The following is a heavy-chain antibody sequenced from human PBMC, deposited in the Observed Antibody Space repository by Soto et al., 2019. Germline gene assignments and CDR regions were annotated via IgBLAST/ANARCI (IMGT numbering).Heavy chain of an antibody. CDR3: ARDPRGLRSQYGLDV. Sequence: QVQLQESGPGLVKPSETLSLTCTVSGGSISPYYWRWIRQSPGRGLEDIGYIYFSGSTKYNPSLKSRVTMSVDTSRNQLSLRLISVTAADTAVYYCARDPRGLRSQYGLDVWGQGTTVIVSS. CDR1: GGSISPYY. V-gene: IGHV4-59*01. CDR2: IYFSGST. J-gene: IGHJ6*02. D-gene: IGHD2-15*01.